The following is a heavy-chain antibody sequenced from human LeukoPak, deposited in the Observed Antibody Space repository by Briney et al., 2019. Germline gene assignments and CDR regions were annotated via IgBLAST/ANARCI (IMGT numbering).Heavy chain of an antibody. J-gene: IGHJ2*01. D-gene: IGHD2-15*01. Sequence: GRSLRLSCAASGFTFDDYAMHWVRQAPGKGLEWVSGISWNSGSIGYADSVKGRFTISRDNAKNSLYLQMNSLRAEVTALYYCAKDNNCSGGSCYSQYWYFDLWGRGTLVTVSS. CDR3: AKDNNCSGGSCYSQYWYFDL. V-gene: IGHV3-9*01. CDR2: ISWNSGSI. CDR1: GFTFDDYA.